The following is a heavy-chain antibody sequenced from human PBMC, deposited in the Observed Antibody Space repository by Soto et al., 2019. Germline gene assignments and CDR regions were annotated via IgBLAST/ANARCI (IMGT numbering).Heavy chain of an antibody. Sequence: SGGSLRLSCAASGFTFSSYGMHWVRQAPGKGLEWVAVISYDGSNKYYADSVKGRFTISRDNSKNTLYLEMNSLRAEDTAVYYCVVDTSGLLDYWGQGTQVNVSS. CDR1: GFTFSSYG. CDR2: ISYDGSNK. CDR3: VVDTSGLLDY. D-gene: IGHD3-22*01. J-gene: IGHJ4*02. V-gene: IGHV3-30*03.